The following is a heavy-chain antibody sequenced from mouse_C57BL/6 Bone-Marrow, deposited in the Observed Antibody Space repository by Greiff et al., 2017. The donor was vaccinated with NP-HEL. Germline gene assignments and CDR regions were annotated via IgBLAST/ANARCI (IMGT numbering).Heavy chain of an antibody. D-gene: IGHD1-1*01. CDR2: ISDGGSYT. CDR3: ARGDDGSSYGY. V-gene: IGHV5-4*01. J-gene: IGHJ2*01. Sequence: EVQLVESGGGLVKPGGSLKLSCAASGFTFSSYAMSWVRQTPEKRLEWVATISDGGSYTYYPDNVKGRFTISRDNAKNNLYLQMSHLKSEDTAMYYCARGDDGSSYGYWGQGTTPTVSS. CDR1: GFTFSSYA.